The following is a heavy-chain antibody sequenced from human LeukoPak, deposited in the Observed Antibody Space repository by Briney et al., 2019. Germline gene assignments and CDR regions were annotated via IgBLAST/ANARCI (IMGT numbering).Heavy chain of an antibody. CDR2: ISLTGLT. V-gene: IGHV4-4*02. CDR1: GGSISNTNW. J-gene: IGHJ4*02. CDR3: SRENGAFSPFGY. D-gene: IGHD2-8*01. Sequence: PSETLSLTCGVSGGSISNTNWWSWVRQPPGQGLEWIGEISLTGLTHYNPSLESRVTVSLDKSRNQLSLNLTSVTAADAAVYYCSRENGAFSPFGYWGQGTLVTVLS.